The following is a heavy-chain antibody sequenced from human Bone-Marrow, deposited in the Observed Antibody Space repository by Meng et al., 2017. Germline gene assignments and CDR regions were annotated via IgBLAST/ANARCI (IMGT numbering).Heavy chain of an antibody. CDR2: ISGSGGST. J-gene: IGHJ6*02. CDR3: AKDKVIAAAGTPYGMDV. CDR1: GFTFSSYA. D-gene: IGHD6-13*01. V-gene: IGHV3-23*01. Sequence: GESLKISCAASGFTFSSYAMSWVRQAPGKGLEWVSAISGSGGSTYYADSVKGRFTISRDNSKNTLYLQMNSLRAEDTAVYYCAKDKVIAAAGTPYGMDVWGQGTTVT.